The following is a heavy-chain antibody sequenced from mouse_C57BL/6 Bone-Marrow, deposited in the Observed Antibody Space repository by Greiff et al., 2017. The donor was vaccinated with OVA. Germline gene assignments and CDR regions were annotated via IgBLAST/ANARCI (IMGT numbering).Heavy chain of an antibody. CDR3: AALTTVVATRYFDV. V-gene: IGHV1-82*01. J-gene: IGHJ1*03. Sequence: VKLMESGPELVKPGASVKISCKASGYAFSSSWMNWVKQRPGKGLEWIGRIYPGDGDTNYNGKFKGKANLTADKSSSTAYMQLSSLTSEDSAVYFCAALTTVVATRYFDVGGTGTTVTVSS. D-gene: IGHD1-1*01. CDR2: IYPGDGDT. CDR1: GYAFSSSW.